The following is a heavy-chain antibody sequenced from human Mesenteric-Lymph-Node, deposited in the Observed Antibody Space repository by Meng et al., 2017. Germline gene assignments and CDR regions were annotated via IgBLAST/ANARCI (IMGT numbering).Heavy chain of an antibody. CDR2: ISSSGSTI. CDR1: GFTFSDYY. V-gene: IGHV3-11*01. CDR3: ARHYYDSSGYYP. J-gene: IGHJ5*02. Sequence: GESLKISCAASGFTFSDYYMSWIRQAPGKGLEWVSYISSSGSTIYYADSVKGRFTISRDNAKNSLYLQMNSLRAEDTAVYYCARHYYDSSGYYPWGQGTLVTVSS. D-gene: IGHD3-22*01.